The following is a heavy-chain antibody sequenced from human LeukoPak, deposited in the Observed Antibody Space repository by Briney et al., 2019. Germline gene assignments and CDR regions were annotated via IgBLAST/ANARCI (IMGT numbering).Heavy chain of an antibody. V-gene: IGHV4-34*01. D-gene: IGHD2-21*01. J-gene: IGHJ5*02. CDR3: ARVHIAVVSPIGNWFDP. CDR2: INHSGST. Sequence: SETLSLTCAVYGGSFSGYYCSWIRQPPGKGLEWIGEINHSGSTNYNPSLKSRVTISVDTSKNQFSLKLSSVTAADTAVYYCARVHIAVVSPIGNWFDPWGQGTLVTVSS. CDR1: GGSFSGYY.